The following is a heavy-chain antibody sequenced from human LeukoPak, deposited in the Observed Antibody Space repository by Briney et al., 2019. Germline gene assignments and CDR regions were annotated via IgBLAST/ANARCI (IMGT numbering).Heavy chain of an antibody. CDR2: IYYSGST. D-gene: IGHD3-16*01. CDR3: ASAPDYDYVWGSHLD. V-gene: IGHV4-30-4*01. CDR1: GGSISGGDYY. Sequence: SETLSLTCTVSGGSISGGDYYWSWIRQPPGKGLEWIGYIYYSGSTYYNPSLKSRVTISVDTSKNQFSLKLSSVTAADTAVYYCASAPDYDYVWGSHLDWGQGTLVTVSS. J-gene: IGHJ4*02.